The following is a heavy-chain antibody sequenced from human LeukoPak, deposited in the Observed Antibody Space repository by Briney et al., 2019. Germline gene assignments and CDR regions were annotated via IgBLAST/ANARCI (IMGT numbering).Heavy chain of an antibody. CDR1: GGSISSGGYY. J-gene: IGHJ5*02. Sequence: PSETLSLTCTVSGGSISSGGYYWSWIRQHPGKGLEWIGYIYYSGSTYYNPSLKSRVTISVDTSKNQFSLKLSSVTAADTVVYYCARDLEQGWFDPWGQGTLVTVSS. V-gene: IGHV4-31*03. D-gene: IGHD3-3*01. CDR3: ARDLEQGWFDP. CDR2: IYYSGST.